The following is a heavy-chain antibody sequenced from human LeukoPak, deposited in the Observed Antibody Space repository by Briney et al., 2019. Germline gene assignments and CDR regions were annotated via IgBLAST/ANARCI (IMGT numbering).Heavy chain of an antibody. CDR1: GFTFSSYA. D-gene: IGHD5-24*01. J-gene: IGHJ3*02. V-gene: IGHV3-23*01. CDR3: AKGSEMATIWDAFDI. CDR2: ISGSGGST. Sequence: GGSLRLSCAASGFTFSSYAMSWVRQAPGKGLEWVSAISGSGGSTYYADSVKGRFTTSRDNSKNTLCLQMNSLRAEDTAVYYCAKGSEMATIWDAFDIWGQGTMVTVSS.